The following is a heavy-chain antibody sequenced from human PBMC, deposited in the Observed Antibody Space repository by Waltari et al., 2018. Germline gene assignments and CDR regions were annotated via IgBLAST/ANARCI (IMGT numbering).Heavy chain of an antibody. CDR1: GYSFTDQF. CDR2: VDPEDGET. Sequence: EVHLTQSGAEVKKPGATVKISCKASGYSFTDQFLHWVRQDPGKGPEGIGRVDPEDGETTLAEKFEGRVTITADTSTDTAYMDLSRLRSEDTALYYCMTLPIFGLVIKNYWGQGTLVTVSS. D-gene: IGHD3-3*01. CDR3: MTLPIFGLVIKNY. J-gene: IGHJ1*01. V-gene: IGHV1-69-2*01.